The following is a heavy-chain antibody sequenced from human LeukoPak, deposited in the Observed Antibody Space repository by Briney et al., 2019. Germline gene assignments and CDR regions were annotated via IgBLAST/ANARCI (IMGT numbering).Heavy chain of an antibody. J-gene: IGHJ3*02. V-gene: IGHV4-30-2*01. Sequence: SETLSLTCAVSGGSISSGGYSWSWIRQPPGKGLEWIGYIYHSGSTYYNPSLKSRVTISVDRSKNQFSLKLSSVTAADTAVYYCARGISDEAFDIWGQGTMVTVSS. CDR2: IYHSGST. CDR3: ARGISDEAFDI. D-gene: IGHD3-10*01. CDR1: GGSISSGGYS.